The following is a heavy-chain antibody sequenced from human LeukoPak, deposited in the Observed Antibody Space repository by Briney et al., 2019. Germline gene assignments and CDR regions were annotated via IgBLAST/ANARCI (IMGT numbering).Heavy chain of an antibody. CDR2: IYYSGST. CDR3: ARLRVAGVYSYGYGYFAY. CDR1: GGSISSYY. Sequence: SETLSLTCTVSGGSISSYYWSWIRQPPGKGLEWIGYIYYSGSTNYNPSLKSRVTISVDTSKNQFSLKLSSVPAADTAVYYCARLRVAGVYSYGYGYFAYWGQGTLVTVSS. D-gene: IGHD5-18*01. J-gene: IGHJ4*02. V-gene: IGHV4-59*08.